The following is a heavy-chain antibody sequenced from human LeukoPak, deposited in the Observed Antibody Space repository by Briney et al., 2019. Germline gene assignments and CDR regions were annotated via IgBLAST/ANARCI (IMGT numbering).Heavy chain of an antibody. V-gene: IGHV4-4*07. Sequence: PSETLSLTCTVSGGSISSYYWSWLGQPAGKGLEGIGRIYTSGSTNYNPSLKSRVTMSVDTSKNQFSLKLSSVTAADTAVYYCARDYGGATGDYWGQGTLVTVSS. CDR3: ARDYGGATGDY. CDR2: IYTSGST. D-gene: IGHD4-23*01. CDR1: GGSISSYY. J-gene: IGHJ4*02.